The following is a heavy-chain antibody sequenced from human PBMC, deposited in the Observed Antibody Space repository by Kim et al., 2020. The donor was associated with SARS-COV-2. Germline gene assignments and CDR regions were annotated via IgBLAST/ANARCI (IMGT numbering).Heavy chain of an antibody. CDR3: AREGELGYCSSTSCYKPNWFDP. CDR1: GYTFTGYY. CDR2: INPNSGGT. J-gene: IGHJ5*02. Sequence: ASVKVSCKASGYTFTGYYMHWVRQAPGQGLEWMGWINPNSGGTNYAQKFQGRVTMTRDTSISTAYMELSRLRSDDTAVYYCAREGELGYCSSTSCYKPNWFDPWGQGTLVTVSS. V-gene: IGHV1-2*02. D-gene: IGHD2-2*02.